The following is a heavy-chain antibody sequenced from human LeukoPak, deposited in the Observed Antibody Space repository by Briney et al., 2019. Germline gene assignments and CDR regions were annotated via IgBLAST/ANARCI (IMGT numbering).Heavy chain of an antibody. CDR1: GFTFSSYW. D-gene: IGHD3-16*01. V-gene: IGHV3-7*03. Sequence: GGSLRLSCAASGFTFSSYWMSWVRQAPGKGLEWVANIKQDGSEKYYVDSVKGRFTISRDNSKNTLYLQMNSLRAEDTALYYCAKDGGLMTTAFDYWGQGTLVTVSS. CDR3: AKDGGLMTTAFDY. J-gene: IGHJ4*02. CDR2: IKQDGSEK.